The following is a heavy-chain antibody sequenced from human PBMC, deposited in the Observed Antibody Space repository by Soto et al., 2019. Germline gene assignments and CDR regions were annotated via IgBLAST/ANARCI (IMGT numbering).Heavy chain of an antibody. J-gene: IGHJ4*02. V-gene: IGHV4-34*01. D-gene: IGHD6-6*01. CDR2: INHSGST. CDR1: GGSFSGFY. CDR3: ARGRVRYSTSSLDY. Sequence: QVQLQQWGAGLLKPSETLSLTCAVYGGSFSGFYWSWIRQPPGNGLEWIGEINHSGSTNYNPSLKSRVTISVDTSKNQFSLKLTSVTAADTAVYYCARGRVRYSTSSLDYWGQGTLVTVSS.